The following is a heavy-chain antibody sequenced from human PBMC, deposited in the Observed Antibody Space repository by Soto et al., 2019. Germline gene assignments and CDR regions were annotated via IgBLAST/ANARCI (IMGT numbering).Heavy chain of an antibody. D-gene: IGHD4-17*01. J-gene: IGHJ4*02. CDR1: GFTFSSYG. CDR2: IWYDGSNK. V-gene: IGHV3-33*01. CDR3: ARDYAQPDFDYGLDY. Sequence: QVQLVESGGGVVQPGRSLRLSCAASGFTFSSYGMHWVRQAPGKGLEWVAVIWYDGSNKYYADSVKGRFTISRDNSKNTLYLQMSSLSAEDTAVYYCARDYAQPDFDYGLDYWGQGTLVTVSS.